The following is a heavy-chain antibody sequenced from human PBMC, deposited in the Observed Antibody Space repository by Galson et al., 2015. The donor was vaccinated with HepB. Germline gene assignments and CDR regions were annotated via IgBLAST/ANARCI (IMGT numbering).Heavy chain of an antibody. CDR1: GFTFSAYW. CDR3: ARDLYIRAGGGGGSFLGY. V-gene: IGHV3-7*01. D-gene: IGHD1-26*01. J-gene: IGHJ4*02. CDR2: VNLDGSEM. Sequence: SLRLSCAASGFTFSAYWMSWVRQVPGKGLEWVADVNLDGSEMYYADSVKGRFTISRDNAERSVSLQMNSLRAEDTAVYYCARDLYIRAGGGGGSFLGYWGQGTLVTVSS.